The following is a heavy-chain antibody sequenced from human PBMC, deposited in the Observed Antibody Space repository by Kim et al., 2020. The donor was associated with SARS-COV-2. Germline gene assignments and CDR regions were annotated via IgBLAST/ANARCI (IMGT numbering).Heavy chain of an antibody. Sequence: SLKGRFTISRDNSKNTLYLQMNSLRAEDTAVYYCAKTPGGSSWYRGAFDIWGQGTMVTVSS. D-gene: IGHD6-13*01. CDR3: AKTPGGSSWYRGAFDI. J-gene: IGHJ3*02. V-gene: IGHV3-23*01.